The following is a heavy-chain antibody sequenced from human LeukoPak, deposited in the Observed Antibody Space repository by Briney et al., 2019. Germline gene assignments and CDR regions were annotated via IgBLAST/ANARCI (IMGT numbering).Heavy chain of an antibody. D-gene: IGHD4-11*01. CDR1: GFTFISYA. J-gene: IGHJ6*02. V-gene: IGHV3-23*01. Sequence: GGSLRLSCAASGFTFISYAMSWVRQAPGKGLEWVSAISGSGGSTYYADSVKGRFTISRDNSKNTLYLQMNSLRAEDTAVYYCAKINRPISTTAYSYGMDVWGQGTTVTVSS. CDR2: ISGSGGST. CDR3: AKINRPISTTAYSYGMDV.